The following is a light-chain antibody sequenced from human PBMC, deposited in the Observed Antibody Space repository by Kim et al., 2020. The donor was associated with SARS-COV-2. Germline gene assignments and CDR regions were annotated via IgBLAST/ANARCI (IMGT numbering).Light chain of an antibody. J-gene: IGLJ3*02. Sequence: VCPGQTASITCSGNKLGDKDACWYQKKPGQSPGLVIYQDSKRPSGIPERFSGCNSGNTATLTISGTQAMDEADYYCQAWDSSTAVFGGGTKLTVL. CDR3: QAWDSSTAV. CDR1: KLGDKD. CDR2: QDS. V-gene: IGLV3-1*01.